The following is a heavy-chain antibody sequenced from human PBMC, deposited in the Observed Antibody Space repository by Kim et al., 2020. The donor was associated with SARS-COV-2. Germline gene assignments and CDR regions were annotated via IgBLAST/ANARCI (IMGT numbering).Heavy chain of an antibody. D-gene: IGHD3-22*01. Sequence: VKGRFTISRENSKNTLYLQMNSLRAEDTAVYYCARGLYYYDSSGNYGMDVWGQGTTVTVSS. V-gene: IGHV3-30*01. J-gene: IGHJ6*02. CDR3: ARGLYYYDSSGNYGMDV.